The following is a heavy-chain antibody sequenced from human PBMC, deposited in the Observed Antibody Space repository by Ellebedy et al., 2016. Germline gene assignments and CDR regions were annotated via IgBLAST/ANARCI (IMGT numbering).Heavy chain of an antibody. CDR3: VKGASSGSWVTMEY. Sequence: GGSLRLSCAASGFTLNNYAMTWIRQAAGEGLEWVSAITGDTVTTYYADPVKGRFTISRDNSRNTLYLQMNSLRVEDTALYYCVKGASSGSWVTMEYWGQGALVTVSS. D-gene: IGHD6-13*01. V-gene: IGHV3-23*01. CDR1: GFTLNNYA. J-gene: IGHJ4*02. CDR2: ITGDTVTT.